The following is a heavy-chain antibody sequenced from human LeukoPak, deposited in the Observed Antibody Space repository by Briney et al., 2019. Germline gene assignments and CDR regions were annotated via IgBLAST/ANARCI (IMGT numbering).Heavy chain of an antibody. V-gene: IGHV4-39*01. CDR1: GGSISSSSYY. CDR2: IYYSGST. CDR3: ARLGSSHRTMAMAY. D-gene: IGHD3-10*01. J-gene: IGHJ4*02. Sequence: SETLSLTCTVSGGSISSSSYYWGWIRQPPGKGLEWIGSIYYSGSTYYNPSLKSRVTISVDTSKNQFSLKLSSVTAADTAVYYCARLGSSHRTMAMAYWGQGTLVTVSS.